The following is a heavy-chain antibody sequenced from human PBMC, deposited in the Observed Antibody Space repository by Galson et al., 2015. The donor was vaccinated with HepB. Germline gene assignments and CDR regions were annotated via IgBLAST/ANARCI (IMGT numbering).Heavy chain of an antibody. D-gene: IGHD2-21*01. J-gene: IGHJ6*02. CDR1: GFTFSSYA. Sequence: SLRLSCAASGFTFSSYAMHWVRQAPGKGLEWVAVISYDGSNKYYADSVKGRFTISRDNSKNTLYLQMNSLRAEDTAVYYCARDSEGRWLFPYYYYGMDVWGQGTTVTVSS. CDR3: ARDSEGRWLFPYYYYGMDV. CDR2: ISYDGSNK. V-gene: IGHV3-30*04.